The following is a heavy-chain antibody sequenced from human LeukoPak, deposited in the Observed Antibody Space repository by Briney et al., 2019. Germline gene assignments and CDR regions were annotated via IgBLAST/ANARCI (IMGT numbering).Heavy chain of an antibody. CDR3: ARDLTGAFDY. V-gene: IGHV4-61*02. CDR2: MYRTGTT. Sequence: PSETLSLTCSVSGGSITSGYYYRRWLRQSPEKGLEWIGRMYRTGTTNYNPSLKSRVTMSRDTSKNQFSLNLSSVTAADTAVYYCARDLTGAFDYGGQGTLVTVSA. D-gene: IGHD3-9*01. J-gene: IGHJ4*02. CDR1: GGSITSGYYY.